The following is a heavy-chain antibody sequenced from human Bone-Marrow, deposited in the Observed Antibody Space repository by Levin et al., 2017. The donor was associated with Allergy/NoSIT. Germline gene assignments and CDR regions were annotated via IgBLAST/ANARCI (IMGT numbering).Heavy chain of an antibody. D-gene: IGHD2-15*01. V-gene: IGHV3-53*01. CDR2: IHSAGST. Sequence: SCAVSGFTVSSNYMIWVRQAPGKGLEWVSIIHSAGSTLYADSVKGRFTISRDNSKNTVDLQMNSLRAEDTAVYYCAREKFCSGGRCHGNFDLWGRGTLVTVSS. J-gene: IGHJ2*01. CDR1: GFTVSSNY. CDR3: AREKFCSGGRCHGNFDL.